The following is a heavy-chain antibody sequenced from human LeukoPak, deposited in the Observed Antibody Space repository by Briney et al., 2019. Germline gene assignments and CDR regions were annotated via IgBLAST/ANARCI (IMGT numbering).Heavy chain of an antibody. CDR3: ARDNCTNCVCRYGGYYFDY. V-gene: IGHV3-21*01. Sequence: GRSLRLACAASGFTFSSYSMSCDRQAPRDGLEWVSSISTSSSYIYYANSVKGLYTISRDNAKNSLYMQMNRLRAEDTAVYYCARDNCTNCVCRYGGYYFDYWGQGTLVTVSS. CDR1: GFTFSSYS. J-gene: IGHJ4*02. CDR2: ISTSSSYI. D-gene: IGHD2-8*01.